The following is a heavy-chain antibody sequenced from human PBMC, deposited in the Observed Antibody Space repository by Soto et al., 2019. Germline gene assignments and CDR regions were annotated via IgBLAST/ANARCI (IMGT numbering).Heavy chain of an antibody. D-gene: IGHD6-25*01. CDR2: INPNSGGT. CDR3: ARPESRRLGYFQH. Sequence: GASVKVSCKASGYTFTGYYMHWVRQAPGQGLEWMGWINPNSGGTNYAQKFQGWVTMTRDTSISTAYMELSRLRSDDTAVYYCARPESRRLGYFQHWGQGTLVTVSS. V-gene: IGHV1-2*04. CDR1: GYTFTGYY. J-gene: IGHJ1*01.